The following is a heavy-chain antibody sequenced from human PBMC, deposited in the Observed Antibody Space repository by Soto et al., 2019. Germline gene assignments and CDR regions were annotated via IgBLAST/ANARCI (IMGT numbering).Heavy chain of an antibody. CDR2: IYYSGST. J-gene: IGHJ5*02. CDR1: GGSISSGGYY. CDR3: AREQGGGTNWFDP. V-gene: IGHV4-31*03. Sequence: QVQLQESGPGLVKPSQTLSLACTVSGGSISSGGYYWSWIRQHPGKGLEWIGYIYYSGSTYYNPSLKSRVTISVDTSKNQFSLKLSSVTAADTAVYYCAREQGGGTNWFDPWGQGTLVTVSS. D-gene: IGHD3-16*01.